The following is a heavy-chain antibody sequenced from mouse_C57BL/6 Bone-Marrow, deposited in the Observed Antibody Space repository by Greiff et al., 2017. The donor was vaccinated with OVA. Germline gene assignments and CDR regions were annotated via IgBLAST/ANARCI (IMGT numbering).Heavy chain of an antibody. D-gene: IGHD1-1*01. CDR3: VYYGSSYDY. CDR2: IYPGDGDT. Sequence: ESGPELVKPGASVKISCKASGYAFSSSWMNWVKQRPGKGLEWIGRIYPGDGDTNYNGKFKGKATLTADKSSSTAYMQLSSLTSEDSAVYFWVYYGSSYDYWGQGTTLTVSS. CDR1: GYAFSSSW. J-gene: IGHJ2*01. V-gene: IGHV1-82*01.